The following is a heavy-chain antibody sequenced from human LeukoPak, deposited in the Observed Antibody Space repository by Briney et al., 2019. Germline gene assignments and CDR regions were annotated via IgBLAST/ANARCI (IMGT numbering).Heavy chain of an antibody. CDR3: ARYSSGWPEFDP. V-gene: IGHV1-69*05. CDR2: IIPISGTA. CDR1: GGTFSSYA. Sequence: WASVTVSFTASGGTFSSYAISWVRQAPGQGLEWMGGIIPISGTANYAQKFQGRVTITTDESPSTAYMELSSLRSEDTAVYYCARYSSGWPEFDPWGQGTLVTVSS. J-gene: IGHJ5*02. D-gene: IGHD6-19*01.